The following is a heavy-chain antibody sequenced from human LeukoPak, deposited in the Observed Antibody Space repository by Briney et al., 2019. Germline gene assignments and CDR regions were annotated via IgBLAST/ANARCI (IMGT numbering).Heavy chain of an antibody. CDR1: GYTFTGYY. CDR2: INPNSGGT. J-gene: IGHJ4*02. V-gene: IGHV1-2*02. D-gene: IGHD3-9*01. CDR3: ARDWGAIYDILTGYYFGY. Sequence: ASVKVSCKASGYTFTGYYMHWVRQAPGQGLEWMGWINPNSGGTNYAQKFRGRVTMTRDTSISTAYMELSRLRSDDTAVYYCARDWGAIYDILTGYYFGYWGQGTLVTVSS.